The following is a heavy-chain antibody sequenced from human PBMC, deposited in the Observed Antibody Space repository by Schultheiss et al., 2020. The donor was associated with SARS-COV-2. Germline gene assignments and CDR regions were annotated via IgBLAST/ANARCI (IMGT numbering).Heavy chain of an antibody. CDR2: IYYSGST. J-gene: IGHJ4*02. D-gene: IGHD3-22*01. CDR1: GGSISSGYY. CDR3: ARWPTNYYDSSGYVRPVDY. Sequence: SETLSLTCTVSGGSISSGYYWGWIRQPPGKGLEWIGYIYYSGSTNYNPSLKSRVTISVDTSKNQFSLKLSSVTAADTAVYYCARWPTNYYDSSGYVRPVDYWGQGTLVTVSS. V-gene: IGHV4-61*05.